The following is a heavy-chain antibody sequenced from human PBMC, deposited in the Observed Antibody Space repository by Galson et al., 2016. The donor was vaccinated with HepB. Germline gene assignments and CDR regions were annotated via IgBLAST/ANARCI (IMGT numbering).Heavy chain of an antibody. D-gene: IGHD3-10*01. CDR2: IYSGGST. Sequence: SLRLSCAASGFTVSSNYMSWVRQAPGKGLEWVSVIYSGGSTYYADSVKGRFTISRDNPKNTLYLQMNSLRAEDTAVYYCAGESPSDTMVRTGWGQGTLVTVSS. CDR3: AGESPSDTMVRTG. CDR1: GFTVSSNY. J-gene: IGHJ4*02. V-gene: IGHV3-66*02.